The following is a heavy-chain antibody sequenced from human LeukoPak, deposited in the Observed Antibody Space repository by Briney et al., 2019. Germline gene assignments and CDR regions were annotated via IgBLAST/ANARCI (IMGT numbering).Heavy chain of an antibody. Sequence: SETLCLTCTVSGGSISSSSYYWGWIRQPPGKGLEWIGSIYYSGSTYYNPSLKSRVTISVDTSKNQFSLKLSSVTAADTAVYYCARHFESLADYWGQGTLVTVSS. CDR3: ARHFESLADY. J-gene: IGHJ4*02. V-gene: IGHV4-39*01. CDR1: GGSISSSSYY. CDR2: IYYSGST. D-gene: IGHD3-9*01.